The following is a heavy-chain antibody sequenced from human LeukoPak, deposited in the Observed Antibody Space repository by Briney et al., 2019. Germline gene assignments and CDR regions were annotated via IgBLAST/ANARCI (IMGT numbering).Heavy chain of an antibody. CDR1: GGSISSYY. Sequence: SETLSLTCTVSGGSISSYYWSWIRQPPGKGLEWIGYIYYSGSTNYNPSLKSRVTISVDTSKNQFSLKLSSVTAADTAVYYCARDDGSYYGSGRGYFDYWGQGTLVTVSS. CDR3: ARDDGSYYGSGRGYFDY. D-gene: IGHD3-10*01. V-gene: IGHV4-59*01. J-gene: IGHJ4*02. CDR2: IYYSGST.